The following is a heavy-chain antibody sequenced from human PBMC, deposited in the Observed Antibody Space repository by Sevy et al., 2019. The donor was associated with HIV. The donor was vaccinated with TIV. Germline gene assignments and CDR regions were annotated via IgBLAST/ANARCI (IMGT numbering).Heavy chain of an antibody. J-gene: IGHJ4*02. V-gene: IGHV3-23*01. CDR3: AKFFTGGVAAAIDY. D-gene: IGHD6-13*01. CDR1: GFTFSSYA. Sequence: GGSLRLSCAASGFTFSSYAMSWVRQAPGKGLEWVSAISGSGGSTYYADSVKGRFTISRGNSKNTLYLQMNSLRAEDTAVYYCAKFFTGGVAAAIDYWGQRTLVTVSS. CDR2: ISGSGGST.